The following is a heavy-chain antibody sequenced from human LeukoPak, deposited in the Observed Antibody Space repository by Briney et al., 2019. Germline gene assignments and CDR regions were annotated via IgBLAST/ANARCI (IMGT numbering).Heavy chain of an antibody. CDR3: GRGEVGEFDH. V-gene: IGHV4-38-2*02. D-gene: IGHD1-26*01. CDR1: GYSITRGYN. CDR2: ISHAGDT. Sequence: SETLSLTCTVSGYSITRGYNWGWVRPSPGKGLEWIASISHAGDTYYTPSLKSRVTISVDTSKNLFSLNLASVTAPDTAAYFCGRGEVGEFDHWGQGTLVTVSS. J-gene: IGHJ4*02.